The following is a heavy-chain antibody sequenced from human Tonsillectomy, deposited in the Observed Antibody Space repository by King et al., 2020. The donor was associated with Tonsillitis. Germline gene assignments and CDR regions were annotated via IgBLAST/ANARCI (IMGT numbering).Heavy chain of an antibody. Sequence: QLVQSGGGVVQPGRYLRLSCAASGFTFSSYGMHWVRQAPGKGLEWVAVISYDGSNKYYADSVKGRFTISRDNSKNTLYLQMNSLRAEDTAVYYCASELEGYNWNDLDYWGQGTLVTVSS. CDR1: GFTFSSYG. J-gene: IGHJ4*02. V-gene: IGHV3-30*03. D-gene: IGHD1-1*01. CDR2: ISYDGSNK. CDR3: ASELEGYNWNDLDY.